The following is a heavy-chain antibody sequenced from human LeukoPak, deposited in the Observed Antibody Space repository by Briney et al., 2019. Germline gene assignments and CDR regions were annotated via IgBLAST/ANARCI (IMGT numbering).Heavy chain of an antibody. CDR1: GFTVSSNY. V-gene: IGHV3-21*01. D-gene: IGHD1-20*01. Sequence: TGGSLRLSCAASGFTVSSNYMSWVRQAPGKGLEWVSSISSSSSYIYYADSVKGRFTISRDNAENSLYLQMNSLRAEDTAVYYCARVFNWNDYDAFDIWGQGTMVTVSS. CDR2: ISSSSSYI. CDR3: ARVFNWNDYDAFDI. J-gene: IGHJ3*02.